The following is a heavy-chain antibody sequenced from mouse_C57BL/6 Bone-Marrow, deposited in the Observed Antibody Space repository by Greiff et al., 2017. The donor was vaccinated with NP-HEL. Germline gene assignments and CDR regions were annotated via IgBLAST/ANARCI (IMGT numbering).Heavy chain of an antibody. Sequence: EVKLVESGGGLVKPGGSLKLSCAASGFTFSSYAMSWVRQTPEKRLEWVATISDGGSYTYYPDNVKGRFTISRDNATNHLYLQMSHLKSEDTAMYYCARDRVRFPPWFGYWGQGTLVTVAA. CDR3: ARDRVRFPPWFGY. D-gene: IGHD2-5*01. CDR2: ISDGGSYT. V-gene: IGHV5-4*01. J-gene: IGHJ3*01. CDR1: GFTFSSYA.